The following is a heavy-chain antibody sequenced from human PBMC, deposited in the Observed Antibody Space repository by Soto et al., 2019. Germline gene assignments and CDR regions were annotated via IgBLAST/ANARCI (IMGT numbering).Heavy chain of an antibody. Sequence: QVQLVQSGAEVKKPGASVKVSCKASGYTFTSYDINWVRQATGQGLEWMGWMNPNSGNTGYAQKFQGRVTMTRNTSTSTAYMELSSLRSEDTAVYYCASASYYDFWSGYYGYYYYGMDVWGQGTTVTVSS. CDR2: MNPNSGNT. V-gene: IGHV1-8*01. D-gene: IGHD3-3*01. CDR3: ASASYYDFWSGYYGYYYYGMDV. J-gene: IGHJ6*02. CDR1: GYTFTSYD.